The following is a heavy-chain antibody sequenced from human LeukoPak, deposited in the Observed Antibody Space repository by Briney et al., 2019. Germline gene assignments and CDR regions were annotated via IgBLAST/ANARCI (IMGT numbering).Heavy chain of an antibody. Sequence: PGGSLRLSCAASGFTFSSYAMSWVRQAPGKGLDWVSAISGSGGSTYHADSVKGRFTISRDNSKNTLYLQMNSLRAEDTAVYYCAKGYSSGWYSFDYWGQGTLVTVSS. CDR3: AKGYSSGWYSFDY. CDR2: ISGSGGST. J-gene: IGHJ4*02. V-gene: IGHV3-23*01. D-gene: IGHD6-19*01. CDR1: GFTFSSYA.